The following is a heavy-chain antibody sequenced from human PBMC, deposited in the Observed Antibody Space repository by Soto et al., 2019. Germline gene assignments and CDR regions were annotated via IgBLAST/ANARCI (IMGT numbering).Heavy chain of an antibody. CDR2: IYYSGST. D-gene: IGHD4-17*01. V-gene: IGHV4-59*08. CDR1: GGSISSYY. Sequence: SETLSLTCTVSGGSISSYYWSWIRQPPGKGLEWIGYIYYSGSTNYNPSLKSRVTISVDTSKNQFSLKLSSVTAADTAVYYCARHSTDYGNSFDYWGQGTLVTVSS. J-gene: IGHJ4*02. CDR3: ARHSTDYGNSFDY.